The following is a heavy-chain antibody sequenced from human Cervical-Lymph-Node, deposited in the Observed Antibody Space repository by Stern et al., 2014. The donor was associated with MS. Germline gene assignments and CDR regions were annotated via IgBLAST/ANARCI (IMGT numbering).Heavy chain of an antibody. CDR1: GYSFTSHW. D-gene: IGHD4-11*01. CDR2: IYPGDSDT. J-gene: IGHJ6*02. V-gene: IGHV5-51*01. Sequence: VQLLESGAEVKKPGESLKISCKGSGYSFTSHWIGWVRQMPGKGLEWMGMIYPGDSDTRYSPSFQGQVTISADKSISTAYLQWSSLKASDTAIYYCARHQTDYKGRDYYYYGMDVWGQGTTVTVSS. CDR3: ARHQTDYKGRDYYYYGMDV.